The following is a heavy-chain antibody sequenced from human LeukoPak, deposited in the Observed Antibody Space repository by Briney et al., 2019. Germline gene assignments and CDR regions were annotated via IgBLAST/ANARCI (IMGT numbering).Heavy chain of an antibody. Sequence: SGGSLRLSCAASGFTFSSYAMSWVRQAPGKGLEWVSAISCSGGSTYYADSVKGRFTISRDNSKNTLYLQMNSLRAEDTAVYYCAKSGYDYVWGSYRFDSALWDRLGSLVDYWGQGTLVTVSS. CDR1: GFTFSSYA. J-gene: IGHJ4*02. CDR2: ISCSGGST. CDR3: AKSGYDYVWGSYRFDSALWDRLGSLVDY. V-gene: IGHV3-23*01. D-gene: IGHD3-16*02.